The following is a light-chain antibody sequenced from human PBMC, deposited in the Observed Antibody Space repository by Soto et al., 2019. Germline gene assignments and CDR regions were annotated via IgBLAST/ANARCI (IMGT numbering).Light chain of an antibody. V-gene: IGKV3-11*01. CDR1: QSVGSY. Sequence: EIVLTQSPVTLSLSPGERATLSCRASQSVGSYLAWYQQKPGQAPRLLIYDASNRATGIPARFSGSGSGTDFTFTISSLEPEYFAVDFCQQRSNWPPVYTFGQGTKLEIK. J-gene: IGKJ2*01. CDR3: QQRSNWPPVYT. CDR2: DAS.